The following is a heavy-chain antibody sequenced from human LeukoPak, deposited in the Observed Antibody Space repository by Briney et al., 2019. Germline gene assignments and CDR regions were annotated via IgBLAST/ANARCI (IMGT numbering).Heavy chain of an antibody. J-gene: IGHJ5*02. CDR1: GYTFTGYD. CDR2: MNPNSGNT. Sequence: ASVKVSCKASGYTFTGYDINWVRQATGQGLEWMGWMNPNSGNTGYAQKFQGRVTMTRNTSISTAYMELSSLRSEDTAVYYCARDGYCSGGSCYFNWFDPWGQGTLVTVSS. CDR3: ARDGYCSGGSCYFNWFDP. V-gene: IGHV1-8*01. D-gene: IGHD2-15*01.